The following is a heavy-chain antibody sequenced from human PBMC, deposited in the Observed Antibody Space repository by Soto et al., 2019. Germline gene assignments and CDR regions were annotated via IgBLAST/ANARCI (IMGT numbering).Heavy chain of an antibody. J-gene: IGHJ4*02. D-gene: IGHD6-13*01. V-gene: IGHV4-59*08. CDR1: GGSISSYY. CDR2: IYYSGST. Sequence: SETLSLTCTVSGGSISSYYWSWIRQPPGKGLEWIGYIYYSGSTNYNPSLKSRVTISVDTSKNQFSLKLSSVTAADTAVYYCARYAAAGFDYWGQGTLVTVSS. CDR3: ARYAAAGFDY.